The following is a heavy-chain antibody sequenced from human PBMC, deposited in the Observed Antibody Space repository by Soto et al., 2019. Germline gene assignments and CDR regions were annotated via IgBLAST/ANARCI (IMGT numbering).Heavy chain of an antibody. CDR1: GYTFTSYG. CDR3: ARDLAGSGYDYGIFDY. Sequence: ASVTVSFTASGYTFTSYGISWVRQAPGQGLEWMGWISAYNGNTNYAQNLQGRVTMTTDTSTSTAYMELRSLRSDDTAVYYCARDLAGSGYDYGIFDYWAREPWSTSPQ. V-gene: IGHV1-18*04. CDR2: ISAYNGNT. D-gene: IGHD5-12*01. J-gene: IGHJ4*02.